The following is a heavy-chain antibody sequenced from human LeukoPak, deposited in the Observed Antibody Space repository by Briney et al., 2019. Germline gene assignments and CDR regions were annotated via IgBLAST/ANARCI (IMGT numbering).Heavy chain of an antibody. CDR1: GGTFSSYA. Sequence: ASVKVSCKASGGTFSSYAISWVRQAPGQGLEWMGRIIPIFGIANYAQKFQGRVTITADKSTSTAYMELSSLRSEDTAVYYCARGVWYDYARTDAFDIWGQGTMVTVSS. V-gene: IGHV1-69*04. J-gene: IGHJ3*02. CDR3: ARGVWYDYARTDAFDI. D-gene: IGHD4-17*01. CDR2: IIPIFGIA.